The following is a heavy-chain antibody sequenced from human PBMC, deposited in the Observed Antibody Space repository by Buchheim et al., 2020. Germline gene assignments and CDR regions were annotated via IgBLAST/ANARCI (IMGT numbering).Heavy chain of an antibody. CDR3: ARVRKYEQQPENWFDP. CDR2: IHPSGGSK. D-gene: IGHD6-13*01. Sequence: QVQLVQSGAEVKKPGASVKVSCKASGYTFTSYYMHWVRQAPGQGLEWMGIIHPSGGSKSYAPKFQGRVTMPRDTSTSTVYMELSSLRSEDTAVYYCARVRKYEQQPENWFDPWGQGTL. J-gene: IGHJ5*02. V-gene: IGHV1-46*03. CDR1: GYTFTSYY.